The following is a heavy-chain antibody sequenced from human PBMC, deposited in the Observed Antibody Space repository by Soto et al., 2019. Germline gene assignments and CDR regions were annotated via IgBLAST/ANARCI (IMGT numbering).Heavy chain of an antibody. D-gene: IGHD1-26*01. CDR2: IFPNGRDK. V-gene: IGHV3-30*13. CDR3: ARDDEHGSNCDIAY. J-gene: IGHJ4*02. CDR1: GFNFNTYF. Sequence: QVQLVQSGGGVVQPGRSLRLSCAASGFNFNTYFMHWVRQAPGKGLEWVAMIFPNGRDKEYADAVKGRFTISRDNSNGRMYLQMDSVRPEDTAVYYCARDDEHGSNCDIAYWGQGALVTVSS.